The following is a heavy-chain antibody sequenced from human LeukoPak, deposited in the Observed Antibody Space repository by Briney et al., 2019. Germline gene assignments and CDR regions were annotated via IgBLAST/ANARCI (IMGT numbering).Heavy chain of an antibody. D-gene: IGHD3-22*01. CDR2: INPNSGGT. J-gene: IGHJ3*02. CDR3: ARAMIVVAVAFDI. Sequence: ASVKVSCKASGYTFTGYYMYWVRQAPGQGLEWMGWINPNSGGTNYAQKFQGRVTMTRDTSISTAYMELSRLRSDDTAVHYCARAMIVVAVAFDIWGQGKMVTVSS. V-gene: IGHV1-2*02. CDR1: GYTFTGYY.